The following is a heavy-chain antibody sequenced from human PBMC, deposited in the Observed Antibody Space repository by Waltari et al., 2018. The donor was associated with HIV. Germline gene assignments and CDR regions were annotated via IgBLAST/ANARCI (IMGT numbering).Heavy chain of an antibody. Sequence: QEQLVESGGGVCQPGRSLRLSCAVSAFTFNIFGVHWVRQAPGKGLEWVASISYDGSSKYYSDSVKGRFTISRDDSKNTVSLQMNSLRAADAALYYCAKEGWELLQFGYYFDSWGQGALVTVSS. D-gene: IGHD3-10*01. CDR3: AKEGWELLQFGYYFDS. J-gene: IGHJ4*02. V-gene: IGHV3-30*18. CDR2: ISYDGSSK. CDR1: AFTFNIFG.